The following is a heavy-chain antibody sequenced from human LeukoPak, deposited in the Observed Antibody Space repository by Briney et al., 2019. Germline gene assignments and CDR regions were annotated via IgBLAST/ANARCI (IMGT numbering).Heavy chain of an antibody. J-gene: IGHJ5*02. Sequence: SETLSLTCTVSGGSISGSSYYWNWIRQPAGKGLGWIGRIFTSGSTYYNPSLKSRVTISVDTSKNQFSLKLSSVTAADTAMYYCAREAYDVLTSDWFDPWGQGTLVTVSS. CDR2: IFTSGST. D-gene: IGHD3-9*01. CDR3: AREAYDVLTSDWFDP. V-gene: IGHV4-61*02. CDR1: GGSISGSSYY.